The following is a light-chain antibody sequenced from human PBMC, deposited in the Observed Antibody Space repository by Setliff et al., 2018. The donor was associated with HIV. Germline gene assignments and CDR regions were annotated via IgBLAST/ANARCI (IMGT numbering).Light chain of an antibody. CDR3: LQSYNTPPWT. Sequence: DIQMTQSPSSLSASVGDRVTITCRASQNIDKYITWYQQKPGKAPKLLIYAASSLQSGVPSRFSGSGSGTDFTLTIGSLQPEDFATYYCLQSYNTPPWTFGQGTKVDIK. J-gene: IGKJ1*01. CDR1: QNIDKY. CDR2: AAS. V-gene: IGKV1-39*01.